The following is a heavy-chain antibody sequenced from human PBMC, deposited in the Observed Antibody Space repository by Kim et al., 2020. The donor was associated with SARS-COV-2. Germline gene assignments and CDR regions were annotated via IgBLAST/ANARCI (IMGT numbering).Heavy chain of an antibody. J-gene: IGHJ6*02. CDR3: TTAGYYGSDIVDV. Sequence: YTETVKRRLTSSRDDSKNTLYLKMNSLKTEDAAVYYCTTAGYYGSDIVDVWGQGTTVTVSS. D-gene: IGHD3-10*01. V-gene: IGHV3-15*01.